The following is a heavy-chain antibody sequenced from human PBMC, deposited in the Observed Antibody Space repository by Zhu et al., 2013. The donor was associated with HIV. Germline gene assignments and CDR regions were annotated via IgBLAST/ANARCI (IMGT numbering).Heavy chain of an antibody. CDR2: INPNSGGT. Sequence: QVQLVQSGAEVKKPGASVKVSCKASGYTFTGYYMHWVRQAPGQGLEWMGWINPNSGGTNYAQKLQGRVTMTTDTSTSTAYMELRSLRSDDTAVYYCARGTSFSYYYYMDVWGQRDHGHRLL. D-gene: IGHD3-16*01. J-gene: IGHJ6*03. CDR1: GYTFTGYY. CDR3: ARGTSFSYYYYMDV. V-gene: IGHV1-2*02.